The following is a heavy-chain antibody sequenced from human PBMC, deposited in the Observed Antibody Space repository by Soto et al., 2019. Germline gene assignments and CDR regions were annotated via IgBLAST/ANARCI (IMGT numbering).Heavy chain of an antibody. D-gene: IGHD2-2*02. J-gene: IGHJ6*02. CDR2: IYYSGST. Sequence: SETLSLTCRASGGSISSGYYYSSWIRQPPGKGLEWIGYIYYSGSTYYNPSLKSRVTISVDTSKNQFSLKLSSVTAADTAVYYCARDPVVPAAIPFYYYYGMDVWGQGTTVTVSS. V-gene: IGHV4-30-4*01. CDR1: GGSISSGYYY. CDR3: ARDPVVPAAIPFYYYYGMDV.